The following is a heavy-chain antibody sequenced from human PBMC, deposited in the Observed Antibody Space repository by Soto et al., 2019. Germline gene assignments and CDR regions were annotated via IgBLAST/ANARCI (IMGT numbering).Heavy chain of an antibody. V-gene: IGHV5-10-1*01. D-gene: IGHD3-22*01. CDR1: GYSFTSYW. J-gene: IGHJ4*02. CDR2: IDPSDSYT. CDR3: ARHANPQVDYDSSGYYPPYFDY. Sequence: PGESLKISCKGSGYSFTSYWISWVRQMPGKGLEWMGRIDPSDSYTNYSPSFQGHVTISADKSLSTAYLQWSSLKASDTAMYYCARHANPQVDYDSSGYYPPYFDYWGQGTLVTVSS.